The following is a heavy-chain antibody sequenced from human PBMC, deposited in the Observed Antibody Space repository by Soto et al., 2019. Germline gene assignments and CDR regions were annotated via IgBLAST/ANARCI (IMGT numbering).Heavy chain of an antibody. CDR3: ARPSKGDYFDY. D-gene: IGHD2-2*01. Sequence: QVQLQESGPGLVKPSGTLSLTCAVSSGSISSSNWWSWVRQPPGKGLEWIGEIYHSGSTNYNPSLQSRVTIAVDKSKNQFSLKLSSVTAADTAVYYCARPSKGDYFDYWGQGTLVTVSS. V-gene: IGHV4-4*02. CDR1: SGSISSSNW. CDR2: IYHSGST. J-gene: IGHJ4*02.